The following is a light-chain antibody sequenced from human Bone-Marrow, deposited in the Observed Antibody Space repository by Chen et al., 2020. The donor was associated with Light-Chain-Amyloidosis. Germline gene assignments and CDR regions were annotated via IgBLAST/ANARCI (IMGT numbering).Light chain of an antibody. CDR3: AAWDGSLSGYV. J-gene: IGLJ1*01. CDR1: SSDVGAYNF. V-gene: IGLV2-8*01. CDR2: EVS. Sequence: QSALTQPPSASGSPGQSVTISCTGTSSDVGAYNFVSWYQQHPGKAPKLMIYEVSKRPSGVPDRFSASKSGNTASLTVSGLQAEDEADYYCAAWDGSLSGYVFGTGTKVIVL.